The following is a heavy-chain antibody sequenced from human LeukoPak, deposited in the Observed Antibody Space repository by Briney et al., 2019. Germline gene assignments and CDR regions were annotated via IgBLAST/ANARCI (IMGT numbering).Heavy chain of an antibody. J-gene: IGHJ1*01. V-gene: IGHV4-59*08. CDR2: IYYSGNT. D-gene: IGHD3-22*01. CDR1: GGSISSFY. Sequence: SETLSLTCTVSGGSISSFYWSWIRQPPGKGLEWIGFIYYSGNTNYNPSLKSRVTISVDTSKNQFSLKLSSVTAADTAVYYCARHWSGYDSSGYYEYFQHWGQGTLVTVSS. CDR3: ARHWSGYDSSGYYEYFQH.